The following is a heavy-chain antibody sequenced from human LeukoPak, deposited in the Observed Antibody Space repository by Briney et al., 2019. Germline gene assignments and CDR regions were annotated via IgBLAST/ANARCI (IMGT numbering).Heavy chain of an antibody. D-gene: IGHD3-22*01. Sequence: SETLSLTCAVYGGSFSGYYWSWIGQPPGKGLEWIGEINHSGSTNYNPSLKSRVTISVDTSKNQFSLKLSSVTAADTAVYYCARGRRNTMIGVVTLDAFDIWGQGTMVTVSS. CDR3: ARGRRNTMIGVVTLDAFDI. J-gene: IGHJ3*02. CDR2: INHSGST. CDR1: GGSFSGYY. V-gene: IGHV4-34*01.